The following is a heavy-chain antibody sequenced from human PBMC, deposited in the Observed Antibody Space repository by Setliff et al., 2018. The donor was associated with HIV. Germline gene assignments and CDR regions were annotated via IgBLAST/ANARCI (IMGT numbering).Heavy chain of an antibody. D-gene: IGHD3-10*01. V-gene: IGHV1-18*01. J-gene: IGHJ3*02. CDR2: ISAYNGNT. Sequence: ASVKVSCKASGYTFTSYGISWVRQAPGQGLEWMGWISAYNGNTNYAQKLQGRVTVTTDTSTSTAYMELRSLRSDDTAVYYCARGRDVVGPDAFDIWGQGTMVTVSS. CDR1: GYTFTSYG. CDR3: ARGRDVVGPDAFDI.